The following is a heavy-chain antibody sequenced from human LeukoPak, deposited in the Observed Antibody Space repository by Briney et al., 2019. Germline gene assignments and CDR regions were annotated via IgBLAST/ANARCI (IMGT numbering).Heavy chain of an antibody. Sequence: GGSLRLSCAASGFTVSSNYMNWVRQAPGEGLEWVSVIYSGGSTYYADSVKGRFTISRHNSKNTLYLQMNSLRAEDTAVYYCARGRIAVAGPFDYWGQGTLVTVSS. CDR3: ARGRIAVAGPFDY. J-gene: IGHJ4*02. CDR2: IYSGGST. V-gene: IGHV3-53*01. CDR1: GFTVSSNY. D-gene: IGHD6-19*01.